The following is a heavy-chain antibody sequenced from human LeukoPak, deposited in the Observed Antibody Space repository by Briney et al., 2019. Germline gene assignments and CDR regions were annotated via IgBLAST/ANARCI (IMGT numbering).Heavy chain of an antibody. CDR3: ARARYGGNYYFDY. CDR2: INSDGSST. J-gene: IGHJ4*02. D-gene: IGHD4-23*01. V-gene: IGHV3-74*01. CDR1: GFTFSSSS. Sequence: GGSLRLSCAASGFTFSSSSMNWVRQAPGKGLVWVSRINSDGSSTSYADSVKGRFTISRDNAKNTLYLQMNSLRAEDTAVYYCARARYGGNYYFDYWGQGTLVTVSS.